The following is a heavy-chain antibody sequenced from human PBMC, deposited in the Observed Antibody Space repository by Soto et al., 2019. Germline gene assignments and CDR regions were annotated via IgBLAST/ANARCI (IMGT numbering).Heavy chain of an antibody. V-gene: IGHV3-7*03. CDR2: IKQDGSEK. J-gene: IGHJ4*02. CDR3: ATSGGGWLQPPV. CDR1: GFTFRSNW. Sequence: EVQLVESGGGLVQPGGSLRLSCAASGFTFRSNWMSWVRQAPGKGLEWVANIKQDGSEKYYVDSVKGRLTISRNNAKNSLYLQMNSLRAEDTAVYYCATSGGGWLQPPVWGQGTLVTVSS. D-gene: IGHD5-12*01.